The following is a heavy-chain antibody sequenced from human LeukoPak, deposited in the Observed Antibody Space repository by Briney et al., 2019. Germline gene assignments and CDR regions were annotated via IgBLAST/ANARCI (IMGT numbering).Heavy chain of an antibody. CDR3: ARDRYCSSTSCYRWFDP. CDR1: GYTFTGYY. D-gene: IGHD2-2*01. J-gene: IGHJ5*02. Sequence: ASVKVSCKASGYTFTGYYMHWMRQAPGQGLEWMGWINPNSGGTNYAQKFQGRVTMTRDTSISTAYMELSRLRSDDTAVYYCARDRYCSSTSCYRWFDPWGQGTLVTVSS. V-gene: IGHV1-2*02. CDR2: INPNSGGT.